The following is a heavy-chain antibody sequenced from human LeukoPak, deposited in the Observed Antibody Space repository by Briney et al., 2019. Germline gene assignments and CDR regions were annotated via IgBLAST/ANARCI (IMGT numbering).Heavy chain of an antibody. J-gene: IGHJ4*02. Sequence: SETLSLTCGVSGGPFGVYYWSWVRQPPGKGLEWIGEINHSGSTNYSPSLKSRVTISVDTSKNHFSLKLSSVTAADTAVYYCAGPGAGDLDYWGQGTLVTVSS. CDR1: GGPFGVYY. D-gene: IGHD3-10*01. V-gene: IGHV4-34*01. CDR3: AGPGAGDLDY. CDR2: INHSGST.